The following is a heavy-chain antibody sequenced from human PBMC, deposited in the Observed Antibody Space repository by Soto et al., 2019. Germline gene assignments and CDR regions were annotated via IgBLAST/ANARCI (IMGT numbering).Heavy chain of an antibody. D-gene: IGHD5-18*01. CDR1: GYTFTSYG. CDR2: ISAYNGNT. J-gene: IGHJ6*02. V-gene: IGHV1-18*01. CDR3: ARDSDTAAGFGMDV. Sequence: ASVKVSCKASGYTFTSYGISWVRQAPGQGLEWMGWISAYNGNTNYAQKLQGRVTMTADTSTSTAYMELRSLGSDDTAVYYCARDSDTAAGFGMDVWGQGTTVTVS.